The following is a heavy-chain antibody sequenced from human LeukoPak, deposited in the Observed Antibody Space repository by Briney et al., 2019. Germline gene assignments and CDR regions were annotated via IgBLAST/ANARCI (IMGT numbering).Heavy chain of an antibody. J-gene: IGHJ4*02. CDR3: ARDPNRYAAAHPFEY. Sequence: ASVKVSCKASGYTFTGYYMHWVRQAPGQGLEWMGWINPNSGGTNYAQKFQGRATMTTDTSTSTAYMELRSLRSDDTAVYYCARDPNRYAAAHPFEYWGQGTLVTVSS. CDR1: GYTFTGYY. V-gene: IGHV1-2*02. CDR2: INPNSGGT. D-gene: IGHD6-13*01.